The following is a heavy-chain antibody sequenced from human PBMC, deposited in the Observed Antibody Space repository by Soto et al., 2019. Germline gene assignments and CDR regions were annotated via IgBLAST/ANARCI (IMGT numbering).Heavy chain of an antibody. Sequence: QVQLVQSGAEVQKPGSSVKVSCKASGGTFGSYAITWVRRAPGQGLEWLGGIIPVLNSPAYAQKFQARVVITADEITNAPYMELNSLRFDDTAVYYCAREAPYCTSATCPKFYDMDVWGQGTTVTVAS. D-gene: IGHD2-2*01. V-gene: IGHV1-69*01. CDR3: AREAPYCTSATCPKFYDMDV. CDR1: GGTFGSYA. CDR2: IIPVLNSP. J-gene: IGHJ6*02.